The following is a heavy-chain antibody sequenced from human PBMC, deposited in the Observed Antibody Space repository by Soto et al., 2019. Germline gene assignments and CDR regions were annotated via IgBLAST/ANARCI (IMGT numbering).Heavy chain of an antibody. V-gene: IGHV4-4*02. J-gene: IGHJ6*02. CDR1: GDSINNGFW. CDR3: ASSSGWWRLDV. D-gene: IGHD6-19*01. Sequence: QVQLQESGPGLVKPSETLSLTCGVSGDSINNGFWWTWVRQPPGKGLEWIGEKHHSGSTNYNLSLKSRVSIPLGKSKNQFSLNLSSVTAADTAVYFCASSSGWWRLDVWGQGTTVTVSS. CDR2: KHHSGST.